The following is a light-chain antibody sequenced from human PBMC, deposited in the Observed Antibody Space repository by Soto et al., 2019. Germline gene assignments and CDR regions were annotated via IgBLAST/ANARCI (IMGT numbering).Light chain of an antibody. CDR1: SSDVGGYNY. CDR3: SSYAGGNDLVV. V-gene: IGLV2-8*01. Sequence: QSALTQPPSASGSPGQSVTISCTGTSSDVGGYNYVSWYQQHPGKAPKLMIYEVSKRPSGVPDRFSGSKSGNTASLTVSGVQAEDEADDYCSSYAGGNDLVVFGGGTKLTVL. CDR2: EVS. J-gene: IGLJ2*01.